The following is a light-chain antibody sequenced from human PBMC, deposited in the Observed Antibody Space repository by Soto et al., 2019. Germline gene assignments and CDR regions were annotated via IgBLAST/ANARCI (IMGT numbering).Light chain of an antibody. V-gene: IGLV2-14*01. Sequence: QSVLTQPASVSGSPGQSLTISCTGTTSDIGFYDYVSWYQQYPGKAPKLLIYGVTIRPSGISNRFSGSKSGNTASLTISGLQAEDEADYYCSSYTSSSTLDYVFGTGTKLTVL. CDR2: GVT. CDR1: TSDIGFYDY. CDR3: SSYTSSSTLDYV. J-gene: IGLJ1*01.